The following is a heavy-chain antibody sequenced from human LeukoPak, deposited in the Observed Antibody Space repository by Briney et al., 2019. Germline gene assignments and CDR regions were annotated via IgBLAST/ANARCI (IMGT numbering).Heavy chain of an antibody. V-gene: IGHV1-18*01. Sequence: ASVKVSCKASGYTFTSYDINWVRQAPGQGLEWMGWISAYNGNTDYAQKLQGRVTMTTDTSTSTAYMELRSLRSDDTAVYYCARDPPYCSSTSCYLPPGSYWGQGTLVTVPS. CDR1: GYTFTSYD. CDR3: ARDPPYCSSTSCYLPPGSY. CDR2: ISAYNGNT. D-gene: IGHD2-2*01. J-gene: IGHJ4*02.